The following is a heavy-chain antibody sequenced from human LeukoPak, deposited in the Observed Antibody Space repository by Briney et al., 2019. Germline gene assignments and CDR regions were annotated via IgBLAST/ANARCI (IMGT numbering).Heavy chain of an antibody. D-gene: IGHD3-10*01. J-gene: IGHJ4*02. V-gene: IGHV3-30*18. Sequence: GGSLRLSCAASGFTFSSYGMHWVRQAPGKGLEWVAVISYDGSNKYYADSVKGRFTISRDNSKNTLYLQMNSLGAEDTAVYYCAKPLLWFGELPAVDYWGQGTLVTVSS. CDR2: ISYDGSNK. CDR3: AKPLLWFGELPAVDY. CDR1: GFTFSSYG.